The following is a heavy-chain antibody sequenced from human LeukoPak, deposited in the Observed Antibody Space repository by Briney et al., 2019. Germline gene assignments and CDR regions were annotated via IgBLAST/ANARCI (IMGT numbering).Heavy chain of an antibody. J-gene: IGHJ4*02. V-gene: IGHV4-59*01. D-gene: IGHD6-13*01. Sequence: SETLSLTCTVSGGSISSYYWSWIRQPPGKGLEWIGYIYYSGSTNYNPSLKSRVTISVDTSKNQFSLKLSSVTAADTAVYYCANEYSSSWYFDYWGQGTLVTVSS. CDR2: IYYSGST. CDR1: GGSISSYY. CDR3: ANEYSSSWYFDY.